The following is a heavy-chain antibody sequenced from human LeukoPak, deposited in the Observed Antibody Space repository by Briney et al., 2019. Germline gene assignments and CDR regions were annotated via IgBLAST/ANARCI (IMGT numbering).Heavy chain of an antibody. CDR3: ARGPPYCRSTSSYSFDGSDI. D-gene: IGHD2-2*02. J-gene: IGHJ3*02. Sequence: SETLSLTCAAYGGTFSGYYWSWIRQPPGKGLEWIGEINHSGSTNYNPSFKNRLTITVNTSKNKFTLKLSCVSAADTAVYYCARGPPYCRSTSSYSFDGSDIWRQGTMVTVSS. CDR1: GGTFSGYY. CDR2: INHSGST. V-gene: IGHV4-34*01.